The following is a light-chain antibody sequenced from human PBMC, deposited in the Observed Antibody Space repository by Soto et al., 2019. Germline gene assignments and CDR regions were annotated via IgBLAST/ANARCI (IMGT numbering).Light chain of an antibody. V-gene: IGKV1-13*02. Sequence: AIQLTQSPSSLSASVGDRVTITCRASQGISSALAWYQQKPGKAPKLLIYDASSLESGVPSRFGGSGSGTDFTLTISSLQPEDFSTYYCQQFNSYRTFGQGTKLEIK. CDR2: DAS. CDR1: QGISSA. J-gene: IGKJ2*01. CDR3: QQFNSYRT.